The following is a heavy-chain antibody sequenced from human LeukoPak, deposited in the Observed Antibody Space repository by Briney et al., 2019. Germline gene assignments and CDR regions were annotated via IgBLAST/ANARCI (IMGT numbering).Heavy chain of an antibody. CDR2: IIPIFGTA. V-gene: IGHV1-69*06. Sequence: ASVKVSCKASGGTFSSYAISWVRQAPGQGLEWMGGIIPIFGTANYAQKFQGRATITADKSTSTAYMELSSLRSEDTAVYYCARDPYPLPYGSGSYWFDPWGQGTLVTVSS. J-gene: IGHJ5*02. CDR3: ARDPYPLPYGSGSYWFDP. D-gene: IGHD3-10*01. CDR1: GGTFSSYA.